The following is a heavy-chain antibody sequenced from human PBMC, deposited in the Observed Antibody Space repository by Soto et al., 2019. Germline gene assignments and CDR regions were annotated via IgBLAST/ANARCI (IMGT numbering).Heavy chain of an antibody. CDR3: ARHDTTVTTFDY. J-gene: IGHJ4*02. CDR1: GGSISSSSYY. CDR2: IYYSGST. Sequence: PSETLSLTCTVSGGSISSSSYYWGWIRQPPGKGLEWIGSIYYSGSTYYNPSLKSRVTISVDTSKNQFSLKLSSVTAADTAVYYCARHDTTVTTFDYWGQGTLVTVSS. D-gene: IGHD4-17*01. V-gene: IGHV4-39*01.